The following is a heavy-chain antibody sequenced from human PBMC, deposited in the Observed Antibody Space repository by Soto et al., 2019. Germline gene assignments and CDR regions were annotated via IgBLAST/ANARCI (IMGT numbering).Heavy chain of an antibody. CDR1: GFTFSNYA. D-gene: IGHD6-25*01. V-gene: IGHV3-23*01. Sequence: EVQLLESGGGLVQPGGSLRLSCAASGFTFSNYAMSWVRQAPGKGLEWVSAISSSGGSTYYADSVKGRFTISRDNYKDTLYLQMNSLRAEDTAVYYCAKRPGLAHFDYWGQGTLVTVSS. J-gene: IGHJ4*02. CDR3: AKRPGLAHFDY. CDR2: ISSSGGST.